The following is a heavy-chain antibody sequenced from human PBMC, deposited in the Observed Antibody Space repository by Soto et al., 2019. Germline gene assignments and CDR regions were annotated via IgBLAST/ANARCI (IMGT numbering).Heavy chain of an antibody. V-gene: IGHV4-34*01. Sequence: SETLSLTCAVYGGAFSGYYWSWVGQPPGKGLEWIGEINHSGSTNYNPSLKSRVTISVDTSKNQFSLKLSSVTAADTAVYYCARDVRSTSYLTVMEVWGQGTTDNVSS. CDR2: INHSGST. CDR3: ARDVRSTSYLTVMEV. J-gene: IGHJ6*02. CDR1: GGAFSGYY. D-gene: IGHD3-10*02.